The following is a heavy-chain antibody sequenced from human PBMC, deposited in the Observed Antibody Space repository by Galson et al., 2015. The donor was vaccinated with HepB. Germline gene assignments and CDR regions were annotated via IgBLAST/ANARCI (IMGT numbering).Heavy chain of an antibody. CDR1: GFTFTSSA. V-gene: IGHV1-58*02. D-gene: IGHD2-2*02. Sequence: SVKVSCKASGFTFTSSAMQWVRQARGQRLEWIGLIVVGSGNTNYAQKFQERVTITRDMSTSTAYMELSSLRSEDTAVYYCAAEQDSVVVPAAIRKYYYMDVWGKGTTVTVSS. J-gene: IGHJ6*03. CDR2: IVVGSGNT. CDR3: AAEQDSVVVPAAIRKYYYMDV.